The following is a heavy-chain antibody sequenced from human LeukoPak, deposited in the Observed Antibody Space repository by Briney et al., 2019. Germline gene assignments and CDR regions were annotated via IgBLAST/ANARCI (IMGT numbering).Heavy chain of an antibody. V-gene: IGHV3-74*01. CDR3: VRAVGGNDGRTFGY. Sequence: GGSLRLSCAASGFTFCSYWMHWVRQAPGKGLVWVSRVSSDGSITDYTDSVKGRFTISRDNAKNTLYLQMNSLRAEDTAMYYCVRAVGGNDGRTFGYWAQGTLVTVSS. J-gene: IGHJ4*02. CDR2: VSSDGSIT. D-gene: IGHD3-3*01. CDR1: GFTFCSYW.